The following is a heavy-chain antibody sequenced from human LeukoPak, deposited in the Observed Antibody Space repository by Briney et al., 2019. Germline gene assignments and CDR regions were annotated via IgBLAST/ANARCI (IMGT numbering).Heavy chain of an antibody. V-gene: IGHV3-30-3*01. J-gene: IGHJ4*02. CDR1: GFTFSSYA. CDR2: ISYDGSNK. D-gene: IGHD3-3*01. Sequence: GRSLRLSCAASGFTFSSYAMHWVRQAPGKGLEWVAVISYDGSNKYYADSVKGRFTISRDNSKNTLYLQMNSLRAEDTAVYYCAREAPPFDFWSGYYTGSNLDYWGQGTLVTVSS. CDR3: AREAPPFDFWSGYYTGSNLDY.